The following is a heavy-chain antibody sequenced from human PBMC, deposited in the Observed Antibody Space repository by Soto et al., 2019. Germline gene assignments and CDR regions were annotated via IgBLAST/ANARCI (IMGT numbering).Heavy chain of an antibody. CDR1: GFTFSSYG. CDR3: AKETYSGPLDY. Sequence: QVQLVESGGGVVQPGRSLRLSCAASGFTFSSYGMHWVRQAPGKGLEWVAVISYDGSNKYYADSVKGRFTISRDNSKNTLYLQMNSLGAEDTALYYCAKETYSGPLDYWGQGTLVTVSS. J-gene: IGHJ4*02. CDR2: ISYDGSNK. V-gene: IGHV3-30*18. D-gene: IGHD2-15*01.